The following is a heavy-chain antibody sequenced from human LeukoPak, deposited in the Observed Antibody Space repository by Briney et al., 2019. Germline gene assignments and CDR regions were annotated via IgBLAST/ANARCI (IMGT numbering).Heavy chain of an antibody. D-gene: IGHD2-2*01. CDR3: ARDMIVVVLSGMDV. CDR2: ISSSSSYI. V-gene: IGHV3-21*01. CDR1: GFTFITYS. J-gene: IGHJ6*04. Sequence: RGALRLSCAASGFTFITYSINWVRQAPGRGREGVSSISSSSSYIYYADSVKGRFTISRDNAKNSLYLQMNSLRAEDTAVYYCARDMIVVVLSGMDVWGKGTTVIVHS.